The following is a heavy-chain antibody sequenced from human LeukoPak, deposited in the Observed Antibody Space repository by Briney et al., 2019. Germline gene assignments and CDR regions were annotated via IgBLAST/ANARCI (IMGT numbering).Heavy chain of an antibody. J-gene: IGHJ4*02. CDR2: ISGSGGST. CDR1: GFTFSSYA. CDR3: AKGGVGRKWELLESFDY. D-gene: IGHD1-26*01. V-gene: IGHV3-23*01. Sequence: GGSLRLSCAASGFTFSSYAMSWVRQAPGKGPEWVSAISGSGGSTYYADSVKGRFTISRDNSKNTLYLQMNSLRAEDTAVYYCAKGGVGRKWELLESFDYWGQGTLVTVSS.